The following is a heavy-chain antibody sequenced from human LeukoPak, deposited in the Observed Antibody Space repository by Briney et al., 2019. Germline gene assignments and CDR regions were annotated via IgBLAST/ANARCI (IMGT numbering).Heavy chain of an antibody. V-gene: IGHV3-74*01. D-gene: IGHD2-8*02. Sequence: GGSLRLSCAASGFTFDDYAMHWVRQAPGKGLVWVSRIGPDGTGITYADSVKGRFTISRDIAKNTVYLQMNSLRAEDAALYYCTRVQAGRSGLMDVWGRGTTVTVSS. J-gene: IGHJ6*02. CDR3: TRVQAGRSGLMDV. CDR1: GFTFDDYA. CDR2: IGPDGTGI.